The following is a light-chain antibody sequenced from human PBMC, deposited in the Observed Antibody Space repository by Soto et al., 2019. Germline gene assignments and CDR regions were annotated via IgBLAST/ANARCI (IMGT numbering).Light chain of an antibody. CDR3: QQRINWPGT. CDR2: DAS. Sequence: VLTQSPGTLSLSPGESATLSCRASQTVSITYLTWYQQKPGQAPRLLIYDASNRATGIPARFSGSGSGTDFTLTISSLEPQDFAVYYCQQRINWPGTFGQGTRLEIK. V-gene: IGKV3D-20*02. CDR1: QTVSITY. J-gene: IGKJ5*01.